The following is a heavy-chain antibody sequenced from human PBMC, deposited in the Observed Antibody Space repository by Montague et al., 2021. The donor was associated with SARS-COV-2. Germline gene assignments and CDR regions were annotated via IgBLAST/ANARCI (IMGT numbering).Heavy chain of an antibody. CDR2: IFYSGST. Sequence: SETLSLTCTVSGDSISSTDHYWAWMRQPPGKGLEWIASIFYSGSTYYNPSLKSRVTISVDASKNLFSLQLNSVTPADTSVYYFARHLRVGNRWNGFEADYWGQGALVSVSS. CDR1: GDSISSTDHY. D-gene: IGHD1-1*01. J-gene: IGHJ4*02. V-gene: IGHV4-39*01. CDR3: ARHLRVGNRWNGFEADY.